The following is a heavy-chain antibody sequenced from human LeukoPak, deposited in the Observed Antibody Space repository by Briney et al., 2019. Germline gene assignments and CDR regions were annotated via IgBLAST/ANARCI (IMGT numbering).Heavy chain of an antibody. CDR3: VALYYYDSSGYVLSDYGMDV. CDR2: IRSKTNSYAT. CDR1: GFTFSGSA. Sequence: GGSLRLSCAASGFTFSGSAIHWVRQASEKGLEWVGRIRSKTNSYATAYAASVKGRFTISRDDSKNTAYLQMNSLKTEDTAVYYCVALYYYDSSGYVLSDYGMDVWGQGTTVTVSS. D-gene: IGHD3-22*01. V-gene: IGHV3-73*01. J-gene: IGHJ6*02.